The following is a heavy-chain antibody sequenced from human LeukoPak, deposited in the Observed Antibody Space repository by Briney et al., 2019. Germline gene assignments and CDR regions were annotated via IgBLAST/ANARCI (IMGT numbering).Heavy chain of an antibody. Sequence: SSETLSLTCTFSGGSISSYYWNWIRQPQGEELEWIGYITYGGFTKYNPSLRGRVTVSLDTSNNHLSLKLSSVTAADTAIYYCTTIKRGDIFGYFDFWGQEALVTVSS. CDR2: ITYGGFT. J-gene: IGHJ4*02. CDR1: GGSISSYY. V-gene: IGHV4-59*01. CDR3: TTIKRGDIFGYFDF. D-gene: IGHD5-18*01.